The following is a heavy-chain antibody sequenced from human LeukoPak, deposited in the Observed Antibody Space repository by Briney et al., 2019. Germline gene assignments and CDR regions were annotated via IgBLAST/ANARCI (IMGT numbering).Heavy chain of an antibody. CDR1: GYTFTGYY. V-gene: IGHV1-2*04. J-gene: IGHJ5*02. CDR3: ARDRGPYCTNGVCYPPNNWFDP. Sequence: ASVKVSCKASGYTFTGYYMHWVRQAPGQGLEWMGWINPNSGGTNYAQKFQGWVTMTRDTSISTAYMELSRLRSEDTAVYYCARDRGPYCTNGVCYPPNNWFDPWGQGTLVTVSS. CDR2: INPNSGGT. D-gene: IGHD2-8*01.